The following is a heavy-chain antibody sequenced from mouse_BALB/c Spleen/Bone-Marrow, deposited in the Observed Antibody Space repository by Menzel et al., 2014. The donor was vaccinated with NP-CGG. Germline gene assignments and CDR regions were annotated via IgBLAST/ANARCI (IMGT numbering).Heavy chain of an antibody. CDR2: IYPGTGST. J-gene: IGHJ2*01. D-gene: IGHD1-2*01. V-gene: IGHV1S132*01. Sequence: VQRVESGAELVRPGASVKLSCKTSGYIFTSYRIHWVKQRSGQGLEWIARIYPGTGSTYYNEKFKGKATLTADKSSSTAYMQLSSLKSEDSAVYFCARFAITTAHFDYWGQGTTLTVSS. CDR3: ARFAITTAHFDY. CDR1: GYIFTSYR.